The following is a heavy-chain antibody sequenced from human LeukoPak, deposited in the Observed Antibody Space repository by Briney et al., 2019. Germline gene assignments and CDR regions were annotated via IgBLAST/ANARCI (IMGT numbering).Heavy chain of an antibody. Sequence: SETLSLTCAVYGGSFSGYYWSWIRQPPGKGLEWIGEINHSGSTNYNPSLKSRATISVDTSKNQFSLKLSSVTAADTAVYYCARGMVAAIDYWGQGTLVTVSS. CDR2: INHSGST. D-gene: IGHD2-15*01. CDR3: ARGMVAAIDY. CDR1: GGSFSGYY. V-gene: IGHV4-34*01. J-gene: IGHJ4*02.